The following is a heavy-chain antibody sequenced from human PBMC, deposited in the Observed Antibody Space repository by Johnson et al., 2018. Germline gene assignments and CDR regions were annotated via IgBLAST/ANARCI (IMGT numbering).Heavy chain of an antibody. Sequence: VQLVQSGGGVVQPGRSLRLSCAASGFTFSSYAMSWVRQAPGKGLEWVSAISGSGGSTYYADSVKGRFPISRDNSKNTLYLQMNSLRAGDTAVYYCARDPSSSPNYYGSGRYRGDYYYYGMDVWGQGTTVTGSS. CDR3: ARDPSSSPNYYGSGRYRGDYYYYGMDV. CDR2: ISGSGGST. J-gene: IGHJ6*02. V-gene: IGHV3-23*04. D-gene: IGHD3-10*01. CDR1: GFTFSSYA.